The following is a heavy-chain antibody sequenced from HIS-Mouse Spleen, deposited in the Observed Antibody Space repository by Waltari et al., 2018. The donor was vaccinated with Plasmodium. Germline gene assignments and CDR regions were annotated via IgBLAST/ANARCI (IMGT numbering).Heavy chain of an antibody. Sequence: QVQLQESGPGLVKPSQTLSLTCSVSGGSISSGGYYWSWIRQHPGKGLEWIGYIYYSGSTYYNPSLKSRVTISVDTSKNQFSLKVNSVTSADTAVYYCARWVGNWFDPWGQGTLVTVSS. CDR3: ARWVGNWFDP. J-gene: IGHJ5*02. V-gene: IGHV4-31*03. D-gene: IGHD1-26*01. CDR1: GGSISSGGYY. CDR2: IYYSGST.